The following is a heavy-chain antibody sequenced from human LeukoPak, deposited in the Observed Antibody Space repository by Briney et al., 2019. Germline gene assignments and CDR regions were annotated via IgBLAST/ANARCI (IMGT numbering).Heavy chain of an antibody. CDR3: ARQQIEHYGSGSCFDY. CDR2: IYYSGST. D-gene: IGHD3-10*01. Sequence: SETLSLTCTVSGGSISSSGYYWGWIRQPPGKGLEWIGSIYYSGSTYYNPSLKSRVTISVDTSKNQFYLKLSSVTAADTAVYYCARQQIEHYGSGSCFDYWGQGTLVTVSS. J-gene: IGHJ4*02. V-gene: IGHV4-39*01. CDR1: GGSISSSGYY.